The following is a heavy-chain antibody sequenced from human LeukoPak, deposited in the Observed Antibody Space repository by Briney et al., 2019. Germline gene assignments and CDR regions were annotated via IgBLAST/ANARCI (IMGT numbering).Heavy chain of an antibody. V-gene: IGHV4-31*03. J-gene: IGHJ5*02. Sequence: SQTLSLTCTVSGGSISSGGYYWSWIRQHPGKGLEWIGYIYYSGSTYYNPSLKSRVTISVDTSKNQFSLKLSSVTAADTAVYYCARHHLAAAGNNWFDPWGQGTLVTVSS. CDR1: GGSISSGGYY. CDR3: ARHHLAAAGNNWFDP. CDR2: IYYSGST. D-gene: IGHD6-13*01.